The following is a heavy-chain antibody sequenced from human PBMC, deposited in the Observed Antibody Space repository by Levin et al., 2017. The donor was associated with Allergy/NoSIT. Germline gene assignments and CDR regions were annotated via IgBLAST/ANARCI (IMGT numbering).Heavy chain of an antibody. D-gene: IGHD3-10*01. V-gene: IGHV3-23*01. CDR3: AKSLASGNYYYHYVMDV. J-gene: IGHJ6*02. Sequence: GGSLRLSCAASGFTFNSYAMNWVRQAPGKGLERVAGISGGGGSTYYADSVKGRVTISRDNSKNTLYLQMNSLRAEDPAVYYCAKSLASGNYYYHYVMDVWGQGTTVTVSS. CDR1: GFTFNSYA. CDR2: ISGGGGST.